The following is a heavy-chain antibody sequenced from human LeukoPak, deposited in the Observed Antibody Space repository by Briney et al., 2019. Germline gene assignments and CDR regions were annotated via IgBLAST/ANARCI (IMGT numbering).Heavy chain of an antibody. J-gene: IGHJ5*02. CDR1: GFTFSSYS. D-gene: IGHD5-18*01. CDR2: ISSSSSYI. CDR3: ARESGYSSLT. Sequence: GGSLRLSCAASGFTFSSYSMNWVRQAPGKGLEWVSSISSSSSYIYDADSVKGRFTISRDNAKNSLYLQMNSLRAEDTAVYDCARESGYSSLTWGQGTLVTVFS. V-gene: IGHV3-21*01.